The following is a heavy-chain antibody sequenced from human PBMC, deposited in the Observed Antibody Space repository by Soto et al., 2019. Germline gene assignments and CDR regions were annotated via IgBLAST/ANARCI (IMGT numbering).Heavy chain of an antibody. CDR3: ARARGYCISTSCYLTHDAFDI. CDR2: IYCSGST. V-gene: IGHV4-59*01. J-gene: IGHJ3*02. Sequence: SETLSLTCTVSGGSISSYYWSWIRQPPGKGLEWIGYIYCSGSTNYNPSLKSRVTISVDTSKNQFSLKLSSVTAEDTAVYYCARARGYCISTSCYLTHDAFDIWGQGTMVTVSS. CDR1: GGSISSYY. D-gene: IGHD2-2*01.